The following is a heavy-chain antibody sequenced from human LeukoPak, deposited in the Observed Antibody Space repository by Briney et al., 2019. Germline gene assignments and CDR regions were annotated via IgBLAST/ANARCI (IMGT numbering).Heavy chain of an antibody. CDR2: IYWDDDR. CDR1: GFSLSTSGVG. V-gene: IGHV2-5*02. J-gene: IGHJ5*02. D-gene: IGHD3-10*01. CDR3: AHRGRFGELFDWFDP. Sequence: ESGPTLVKPTQTLTLTCTFSGFSLSTSGVGVGWIRQPPGKALEWLALIYWDDDRRYSPSLKSRLTITKDTSKNQVVLTMTNMDPVDTATYYCAHRGRFGELFDWFDPWGQGTLVTVSS.